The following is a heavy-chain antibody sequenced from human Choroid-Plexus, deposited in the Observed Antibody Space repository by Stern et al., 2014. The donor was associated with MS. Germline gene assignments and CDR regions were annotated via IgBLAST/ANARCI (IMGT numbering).Heavy chain of an antibody. D-gene: IGHD2-2*01. CDR2: VSYDGSNK. J-gene: IGHJ5*02. Sequence: QVQLVESGGGVVQPGRPLRLSCVASGFTFGSCAMHWVRQAPGKGLEWVAGVSYDGSNKYYVDSVKGRFTISRDNSQNTLYMQMSSLRPEDTAVYYCAKDRQDLTYLFDHGGQGPRVTVSS. CDR3: AKDRQDLTYLFDH. CDR1: GFTFGSCA. V-gene: IGHV3-30*18.